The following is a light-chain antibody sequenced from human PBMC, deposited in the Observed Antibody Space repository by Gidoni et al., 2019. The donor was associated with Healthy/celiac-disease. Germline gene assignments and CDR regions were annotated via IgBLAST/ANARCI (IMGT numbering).Light chain of an antibody. Sequence: EIVLTQSPATLSLYPGERATLSCRASQSASSYLAWYQQKPGQAPRLLIYDASNRATGIPARFSGSGSGTDFTLTISSLEPEDFAVYYCQQRSNWLTFXGXTKVEIK. CDR3: QQRSNWLT. V-gene: IGKV3-11*01. CDR2: DAS. J-gene: IGKJ4*01. CDR1: QSASSY.